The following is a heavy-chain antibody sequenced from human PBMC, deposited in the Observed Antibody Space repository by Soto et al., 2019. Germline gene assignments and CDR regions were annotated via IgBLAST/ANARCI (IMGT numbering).Heavy chain of an antibody. CDR2: IYYSGST. Sequence: RQPPGKGLEWIGYIYYSGSTNYNPSLKSRVTISVDTSKNQFSLKLSSVTAADTAVYYCARQGGQQGFDYWGQGTLVTVSS. J-gene: IGHJ4*02. V-gene: IGHV4-59*08. D-gene: IGHD6-13*01. CDR3: ARQGGQQGFDY.